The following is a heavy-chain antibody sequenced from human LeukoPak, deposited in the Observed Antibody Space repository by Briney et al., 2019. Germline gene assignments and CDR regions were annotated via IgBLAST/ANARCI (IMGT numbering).Heavy chain of an antibody. CDR2: ISSSTSTI. V-gene: IGHV3-48*01. Sequence: PGGSLRLSCAASGFTFSSYSMNWVRQAPAKGLEWVSYISSSTSTIYYADSVKGRLTISRDNAKNSLYLQMNSLRAEDTAVYYCARDLVSVGYCGQGTLVTVSS. CDR1: GFTFSSYS. D-gene: IGHD3-10*01. CDR3: ARDLVSVGY. J-gene: IGHJ4*02.